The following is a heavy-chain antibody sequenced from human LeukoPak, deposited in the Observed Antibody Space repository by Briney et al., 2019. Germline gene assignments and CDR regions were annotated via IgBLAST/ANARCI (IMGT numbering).Heavy chain of an antibody. CDR3: ASAVGAYHRPFDY. CDR1: GGSISSYY. Sequence: ASETLSLTCTVSGGSISSYYWSWIRQPPGKGLEWIGYIYYSGSTYYNPSLKSRVTISVDTSKNQFSLKLSSVTAADTAVYYCASAVGAYHRPFDYWGQGTLVTVSS. CDR2: IYYSGST. V-gene: IGHV4-59*06. D-gene: IGHD1-26*01. J-gene: IGHJ4*02.